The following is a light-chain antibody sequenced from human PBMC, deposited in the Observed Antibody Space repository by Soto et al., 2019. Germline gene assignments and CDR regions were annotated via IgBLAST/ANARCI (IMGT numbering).Light chain of an antibody. CDR3: QQYGSSPPWT. Sequence: EKVLTQSPGTLSLSPGERATLSCRASQSVSSSYLAWYQQKPGQAPRLLIYGASSRATGIPDRFSGSGSGTDFTLTISRLEPEDFAVYYCQQYGSSPPWTFGRGTKV. J-gene: IGKJ1*01. CDR2: GAS. CDR1: QSVSSSY. V-gene: IGKV3-20*01.